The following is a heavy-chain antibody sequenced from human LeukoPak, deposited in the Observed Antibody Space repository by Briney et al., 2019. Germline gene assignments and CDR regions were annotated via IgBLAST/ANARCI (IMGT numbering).Heavy chain of an antibody. V-gene: IGHV1-18*01. CDR3: ARDFRRPEQQLVSNWFDP. D-gene: IGHD6-13*01. Sequence: ASVKVSCKASGYSFTSYGISWVRQAPGQGLEWMGWISAYNGNTNYAQKFQGRVTMTTDTSTSTAYMELRSLRSDDTAVYYCARDFRRPEQQLVSNWFDPWGQGTLVTVSS. J-gene: IGHJ5*02. CDR2: ISAYNGNT. CDR1: GYSFTSYG.